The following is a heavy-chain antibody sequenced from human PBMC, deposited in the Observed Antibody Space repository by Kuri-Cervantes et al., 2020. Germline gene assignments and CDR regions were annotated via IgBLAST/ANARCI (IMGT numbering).Heavy chain of an antibody. J-gene: IGHJ4*02. CDR1: GGSISSYY. CDR2: IYHSGST. V-gene: IGHV4-59*08. Sequence: GSLRLSCTVSGGSISSYYWSWIRQPPGKGLEWIGSIYHSGSTYYNPSLKSRVTISVDTSKNQFSLKLSSVTAADTAVYYCARLVVRYYFDYWGQGTLVTVSS. D-gene: IGHD2-2*01. CDR3: ARLVVRYYFDY.